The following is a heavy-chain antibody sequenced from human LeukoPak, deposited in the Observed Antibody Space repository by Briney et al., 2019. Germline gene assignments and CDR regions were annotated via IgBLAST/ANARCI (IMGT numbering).Heavy chain of an antibody. CDR2: IYHSGST. J-gene: IGHJ5*02. Sequence: SETLSLTCTVSGGSISSGGYYWSWIRQPPGKGLEWIGYIYHSGSTYYNPSLKSRVTISVDRSKNQFSLKLSSVTAADTAVYYCARAANYAWFDPWGQGTLVTVSS. D-gene: IGHD2-2*01. CDR1: GGSISSGGYY. CDR3: ARAANYAWFDP. V-gene: IGHV4-30-2*01.